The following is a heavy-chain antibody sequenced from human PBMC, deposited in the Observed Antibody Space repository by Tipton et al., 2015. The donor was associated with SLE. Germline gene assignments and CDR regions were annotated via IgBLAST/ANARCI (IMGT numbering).Heavy chain of an antibody. D-gene: IGHD3-3*01. CDR3: ARGILEWSDY. CDR2: THFSGNT. V-gene: IGHV4-59*11. CDR1: GGSISFHY. Sequence: TLSLTCTVSGGSISFHYWTWIRQTPGKELEWIGNTHFSGNTNYNPSLKSRVTISIDTSENQFSLKMKSLTAADTAVYYCARGILEWSDYWGQGTLVTVSS. J-gene: IGHJ4*02.